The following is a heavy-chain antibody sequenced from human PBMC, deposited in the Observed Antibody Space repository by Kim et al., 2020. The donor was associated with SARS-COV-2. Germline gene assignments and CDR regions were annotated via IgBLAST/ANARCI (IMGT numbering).Heavy chain of an antibody. J-gene: IGHJ3*02. D-gene: IGHD5-18*01. CDR2: IYYSGST. Sequence: SETLSLTCTVSGGSISSYYWSWIRHPPGKGLEWIGYIYYSGSTNYNPSLKSRVTISVDTSKNQFSLKLSSVTAADTAVYYCAGGGGYSNIGDSDAFDIWGQGTMVTVSS. CDR1: GGSISSYY. V-gene: IGHV4-59*13. CDR3: AGGGGYSNIGDSDAFDI.